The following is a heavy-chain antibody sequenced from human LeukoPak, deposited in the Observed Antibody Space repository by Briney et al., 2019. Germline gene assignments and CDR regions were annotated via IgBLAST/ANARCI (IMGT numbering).Heavy chain of an antibody. CDR2: IWYDGSNK. V-gene: IGHV3-33*06. CDR3: AKDVGIAVAGTHGWFDP. J-gene: IGHJ5*02. D-gene: IGHD6-19*01. Sequence: GGSLRLSCAASGFTFSSYGMHWVRQAPGKGLEWVAVIWYDGSNKYYADSVKGRFTISRDNSKNTLCLQMNSLRAEDTAVYYCAKDVGIAVAGTHGWFDPWGQGTLVTVSS. CDR1: GFTFSSYG.